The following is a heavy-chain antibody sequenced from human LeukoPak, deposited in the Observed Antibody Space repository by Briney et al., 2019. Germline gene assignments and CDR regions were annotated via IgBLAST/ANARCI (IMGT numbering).Heavy chain of an antibody. V-gene: IGHV1-2*06. Sequence: GASVKVSCKASGYTFTGNYMHWVRQAPGQGLEWMGRINPNSGGTNYAQKFQGRVTMTRDTSISTAYMELSRLRSDDTAVYYCARVSYYYDSTLYGYWGQGTLVTVSS. CDR1: GYTFTGNY. J-gene: IGHJ4*02. CDR2: INPNSGGT. D-gene: IGHD3-22*01. CDR3: ARVSYYYDSTLYGY.